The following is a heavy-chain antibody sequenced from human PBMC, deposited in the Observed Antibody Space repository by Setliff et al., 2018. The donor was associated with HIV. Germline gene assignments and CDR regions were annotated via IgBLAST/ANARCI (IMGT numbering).Heavy chain of an antibody. CDR3: ARSGGDCSGISCYSLWFDP. D-gene: IGHD2-15*01. J-gene: IGHJ5*02. Sequence: ASVKVSCKASGYTFTNFGITWVRQAPGQGLEWMGWISAYTRNTNYAQKVQGRVTMTSDTSTGTVYMELSSLRSEDTAVYYCARSGGDCSGISCYSLWFDPWGHGTLVTVSS. CDR1: GYTFTNFG. V-gene: IGHV1-18*04. CDR2: ISAYTRNT.